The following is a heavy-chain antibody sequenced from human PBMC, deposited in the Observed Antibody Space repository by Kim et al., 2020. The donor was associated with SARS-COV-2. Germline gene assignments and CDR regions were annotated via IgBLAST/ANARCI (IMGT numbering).Heavy chain of an antibody. J-gene: IGHJ4*02. V-gene: IGHV4-34*01. D-gene: IGHD3-22*01. CDR3: ASRYDSSGYYFDY. Sequence: NPSLKSRVTMSVDTTKNMFSLKLSSVTAAVTAVYYCASRYDSSGYYFDYWGQGTLVTVSS.